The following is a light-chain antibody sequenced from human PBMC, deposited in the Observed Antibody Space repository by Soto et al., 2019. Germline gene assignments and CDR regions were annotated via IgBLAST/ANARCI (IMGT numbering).Light chain of an antibody. J-gene: IGKJ1*01. V-gene: IGKV1-8*01. CDR3: HHYKNYPGT. CDR1: PDVGRY. CDR2: GAS. Sequence: AIRMTQSPSSLSASAGDRVAIDCRASPDVGRYLAWYQQKPGQAPNLLIYGASTFQSGVPSGFRGRGSGTDFTPTISCLQTEDLATYYCHHYKNYPGTCGQGTKVDIK.